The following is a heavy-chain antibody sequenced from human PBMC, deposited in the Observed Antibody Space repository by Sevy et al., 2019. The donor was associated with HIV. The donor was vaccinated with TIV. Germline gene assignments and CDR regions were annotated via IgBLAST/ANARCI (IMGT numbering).Heavy chain of an antibody. CDR2: IKSKASDDGTA. J-gene: IGHJ4*02. CDR1: GFPFNDAW. CDR3: SKVRDPISWAFNY. D-gene: IGHD3-16*01. Sequence: LGGSLRLSCASSGFPFNDAWMSWVRQAPGKGLEWVGRIKSKASDDGTAEYAAPVKGRFTISRDDSKNTVHLQMNSLRIEDTAMYYCSKVRDPISWAFNYWGQGILVTVSS. V-gene: IGHV3-15*01.